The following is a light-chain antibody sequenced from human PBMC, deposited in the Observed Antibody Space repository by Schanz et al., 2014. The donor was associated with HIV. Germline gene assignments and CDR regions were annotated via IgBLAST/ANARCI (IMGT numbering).Light chain of an antibody. J-gene: IGKJ2*01. CDR2: QAS. CDR3: LQYNDDVYT. CDR1: QSISNW. V-gene: IGKV1-5*03. Sequence: DIQMTQSPSTVSTSVGDRVTITCRASQSISNWLAWYQQKPGKAPNLLIYQASTLEIGVSSRFSGSGSGTEFTLTISSLQPGDFATYYCLQYNDDVYTFGQGTKLEIK.